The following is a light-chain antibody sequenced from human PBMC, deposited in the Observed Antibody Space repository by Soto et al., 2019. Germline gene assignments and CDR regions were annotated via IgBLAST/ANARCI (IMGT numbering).Light chain of an antibody. CDR3: AAWDDSLSGQG. Sequence: QSVLTQPPSASGTPGQRVTISCSGSSSNIGSNTVNWYQQLPGSAPKLLIYYNNQRPSGVPDRFSGSKSGTSASLAISGLQSWVEGAYYCAAWDDSLSGQGFGGGAQLTVL. V-gene: IGLV1-44*01. CDR2: YNN. CDR1: SSNIGSNT. J-gene: IGLJ3*02.